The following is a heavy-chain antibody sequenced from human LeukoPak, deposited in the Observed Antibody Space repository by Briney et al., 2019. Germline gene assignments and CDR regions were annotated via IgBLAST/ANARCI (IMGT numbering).Heavy chain of an antibody. CDR2: LSFSGYNI. CDR1: GFTFSDYA. V-gene: IGHV3-23*01. J-gene: IGHJ4*02. D-gene: IGHD5-12*01. Sequence: GGSLRLSCVASGFTFSDYAMTWVRQAPGKGLEWVSDLSFSGYNIFYTESVKGRFTISRDNSKNTVYLQMDSLRAEDTAVYYCARATGVATVPDYWGQGTPVTVSS. CDR3: ARATGVATVPDY.